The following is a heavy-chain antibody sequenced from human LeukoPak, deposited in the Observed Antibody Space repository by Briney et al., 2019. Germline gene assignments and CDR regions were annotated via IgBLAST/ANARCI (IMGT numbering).Heavy chain of an antibody. D-gene: IGHD1-1*01. J-gene: IGHJ6*03. V-gene: IGHV1-46*01. CDR2: INPSGGST. CDR3: AIPGGVAGTIFDYYYYYYMDV. Sequence: GASVKVSCKASGYTFTSYYMHWVRQAPGQGLEWMGIINPSGGSTSYAQKFQGRVTMTRDTSTSTVYMELSSLRSDDTAVYYCAIPGGVAGTIFDYYYYYYMDVWGKGTTVTISS. CDR1: GYTFTSYY.